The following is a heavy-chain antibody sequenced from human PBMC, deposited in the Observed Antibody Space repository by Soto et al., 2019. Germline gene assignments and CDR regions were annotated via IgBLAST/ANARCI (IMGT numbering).Heavy chain of an antibody. J-gene: IGHJ6*02. D-gene: IGHD6-13*01. V-gene: IGHV3-21*04. Sequence: PGGSLRLSCAASGFTFSSYSMNWVRQAPGKGLEWVSSISSSSSYIYYADSVKGRFTISRDNAKNSLYLQMNSLRAEDTAVYYCARDRASHSSSWYRADYYYYGMDVWGQGTTVTVSS. CDR3: ARDRASHSSSWYRADYYYYGMDV. CDR2: ISSSSSYI. CDR1: GFTFSSYS.